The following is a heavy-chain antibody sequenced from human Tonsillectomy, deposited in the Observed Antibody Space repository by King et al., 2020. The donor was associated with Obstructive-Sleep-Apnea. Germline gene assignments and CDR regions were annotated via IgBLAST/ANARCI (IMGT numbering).Heavy chain of an antibody. J-gene: IGHJ4*02. V-gene: IGHV4-59*01. D-gene: IGHD3-22*01. CDR1: GGSISSFH. CDR3: ARLDLDLYDSSGYYPRWLDY. CDR2: IHYSGTT. Sequence: VQLQESGPGLVKPSETLSLTCTVSGGSISSFHWSWVRQPPGKGLEWIGFIHYSGTTNYNPSLRSRVTISVDTSNIQFSLRLTSVTAADTAVYYCARLDLDLYDSSGYYPRWLDYWGQGTLVTVSS.